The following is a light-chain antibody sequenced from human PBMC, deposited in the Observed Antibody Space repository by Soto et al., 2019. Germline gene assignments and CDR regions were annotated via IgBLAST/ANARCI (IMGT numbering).Light chain of an antibody. CDR3: QQSYSPLLT. V-gene: IGKV1-39*01. Sequence: DIQMTQSPSSLSASVGDRVTITCRASQSISSYLNWYQQRPGKAPELLIYAASSLQSGVPSRFSGSGSGTDFTLTISSLQPEDFATYYCQQSYSPLLTFRGGTKVEIK. CDR2: AAS. CDR1: QSISSY. J-gene: IGKJ4*01.